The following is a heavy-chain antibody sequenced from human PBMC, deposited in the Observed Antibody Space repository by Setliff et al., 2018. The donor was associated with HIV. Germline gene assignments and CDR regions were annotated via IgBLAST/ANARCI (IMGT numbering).Heavy chain of an antibody. CDR1: GVIFSDAW. D-gene: IGHD3-16*01. CDR3: STEGWGPDY. V-gene: IGHV3-15*01. CDR2: VKSKIDGGTI. Sequence: LRLSCAASGVIFSDAWMSWVRQAPGKGLEWVGRVKSKIDGGTIDYAAPVKGRFIISRDDSKNTLYLQMNSLKTEDTAVYYCSTEGWGPDYWGQGTLVTVSS. J-gene: IGHJ4*02.